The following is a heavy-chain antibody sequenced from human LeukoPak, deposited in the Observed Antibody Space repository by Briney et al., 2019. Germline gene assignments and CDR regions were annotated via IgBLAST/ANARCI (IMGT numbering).Heavy chain of an antibody. CDR1: GGSISSGGYY. CDR3: ARTVMVRGVSFFDY. J-gene: IGHJ4*02. V-gene: IGHV4-30-2*01. D-gene: IGHD3-10*01. CDR2: IYHSGST. Sequence: PSETLSLTCTVSGGSISSGGYYWSWIRQPPGKGLEWIGYIYHSGSTYYNPSLKSRVTISVDRSKNQFSLKLSSVTAADTAVYYCARTVMVRGVSFFDYWGQGTLVAVSS.